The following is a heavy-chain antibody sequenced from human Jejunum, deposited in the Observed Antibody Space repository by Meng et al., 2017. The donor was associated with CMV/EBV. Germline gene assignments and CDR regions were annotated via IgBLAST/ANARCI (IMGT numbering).Heavy chain of an antibody. J-gene: IGHJ4*02. CDR1: AYTFSNYG. D-gene: IGHD2/OR15-2a*01. V-gene: IGHV1-18*01. CDR2: ISPSHGNT. Sequence: CKVSAYTFSNYGISWVRQAPGQGLEWMGWISPSHGNTKFGQNFQVRVTMTTDTSTSTAFMELRGLRSDDTAVYYCAASQRGTYFFDFWGQGTLVTVSS. CDR3: AASQRGTYFFDF.